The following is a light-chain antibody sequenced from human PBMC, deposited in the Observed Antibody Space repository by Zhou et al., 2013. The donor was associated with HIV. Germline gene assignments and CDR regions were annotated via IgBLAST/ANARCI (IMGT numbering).Light chain of an antibody. CDR1: QSVKSN. J-gene: IGKJ5*01. V-gene: IGKV3-15*01. CDR2: GAT. Sequence: EIVMTQSPDTLSVSPGERVTLSCRASQSVKSNLAWYQQKPGQAPRLLIYGATTRATDIPPRFSGSGSGTEFTLTISSLQSEDFAVYYCQQYKNWPITFGQGTRLEIK. CDR3: QQYKNWPIT.